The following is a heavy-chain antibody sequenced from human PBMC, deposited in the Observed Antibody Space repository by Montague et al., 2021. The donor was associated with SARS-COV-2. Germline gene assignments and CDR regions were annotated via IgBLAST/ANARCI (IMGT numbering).Heavy chain of an antibody. J-gene: IGHJ4*02. D-gene: IGHD6-19*01. V-gene: IGHV4-59*13. CDR1: SGSISNYY. Sequence: SETLSLTCTVSSGSISNYYWSWIRQPPGKGLEWIGYVYSSGSTNYNPSLEGRVTMSVDTSKNQFSLKLISVTAADTAVYYCARVRYSDGWTLDYWGQGTLVTVSS. CDR2: VYSSGST. CDR3: ARVRYSDGWTLDY.